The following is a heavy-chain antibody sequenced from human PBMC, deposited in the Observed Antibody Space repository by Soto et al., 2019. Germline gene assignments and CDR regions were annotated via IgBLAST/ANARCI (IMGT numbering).Heavy chain of an antibody. V-gene: IGHV1-2*04. J-gene: IGHJ6*02. D-gene: IGHD6-6*01. CDR1: GYTFTGYY. Sequence: ASVKVSCKASGYTFTGYYMHWVRQAPGQGLEWMGWINPNSGGTNYAQKFQGWVTMTRDTSISTAYMELSRLRSDDTAVYYCARESSSSVRYYYYGMDVWGQGTTVTVSS. CDR3: ARESSSSVRYYYYGMDV. CDR2: INPNSGGT.